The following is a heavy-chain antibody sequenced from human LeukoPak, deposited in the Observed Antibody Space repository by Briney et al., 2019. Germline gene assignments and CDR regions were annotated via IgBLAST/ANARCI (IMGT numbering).Heavy chain of an antibody. CDR2: ISYNGGST. V-gene: IGHV3-30*04. CDR3: ARGGQELDN. CDR1: GFTFTNYA. J-gene: IGHJ4*02. D-gene: IGHD1-26*01. Sequence: GGSLRLSCEASGFTFTNYAVHWVRQAPGKGLEWVAIISYNGGSTYYADSVKGRFTISRDNSTNTLYLQMSSLRADDTAVYYCARGGQELDNGGGETLLTVP.